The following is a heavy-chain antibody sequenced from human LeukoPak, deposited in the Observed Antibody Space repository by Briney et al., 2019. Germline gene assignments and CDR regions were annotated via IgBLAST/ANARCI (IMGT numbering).Heavy chain of an antibody. Sequence: PGGSLRLSCAASGFTFSIYAMSWVRQAPRNWLEWVSAISGSGSSTYYADSVKGRFTISRDNSKNTLYLQMNSLRAEDTAVYYCAKDGAYYYERFGYWGQGTLVTVSS. V-gene: IGHV3-23*01. CDR2: ISGSGSST. D-gene: IGHD3-22*01. J-gene: IGHJ4*02. CDR3: AKDGAYYYERFGY. CDR1: GFTFSIYA.